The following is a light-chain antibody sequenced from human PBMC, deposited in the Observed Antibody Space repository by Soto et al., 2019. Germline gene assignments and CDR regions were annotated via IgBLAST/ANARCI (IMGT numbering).Light chain of an antibody. CDR2: DVS. V-gene: IGLV2-14*01. CDR3: CSYTSSTTLVV. J-gene: IGLJ1*01. Sequence: QAVVTQPASVSGSPGQSITISCTGTSSDVGGYNYVSWYQQHPGKAPKLMIYDVSNRPSGVSNRFSGSKSGNTASLTISGLQAEDEADHYCCSYTSSTTLVVFGTGTKLTVL. CDR1: SSDVGGYNY.